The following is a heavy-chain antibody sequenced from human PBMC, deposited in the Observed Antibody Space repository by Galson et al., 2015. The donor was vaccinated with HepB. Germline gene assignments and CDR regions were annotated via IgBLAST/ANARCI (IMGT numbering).Heavy chain of an antibody. D-gene: IGHD3-22*01. V-gene: IGHV1-69*13. Sequence: SVKVSCKASGGTFSSYAISWVRQAPGQGLEWVGGIIPIFGSANYAQKLQGRVTITADESTSTAYMELSSLRSEDTAVYYCSTNYYDNSGYYPYWGQGTLVTVSS. CDR2: IIPIFGSA. J-gene: IGHJ4*02. CDR3: STNYYDNSGYYPY. CDR1: GGTFSSYA.